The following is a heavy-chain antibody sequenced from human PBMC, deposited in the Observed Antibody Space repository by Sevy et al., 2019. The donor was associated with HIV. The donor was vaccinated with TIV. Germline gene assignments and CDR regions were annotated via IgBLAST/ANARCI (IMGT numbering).Heavy chain of an antibody. V-gene: IGHV4-4*02. D-gene: IGHD2-2*03. CDR1: GGSISSNNW. Sequence: SETLSLTCAFSGGSISSNNWWNWVRQTPGKGLEWIGEIYHSGSTNRNPSLKSRVTISVDKSKNQFSLKLSSVTAADTAVYYCARGVGGYCSSTSCHVDYWGQGTLVTVSS. J-gene: IGHJ4*02. CDR3: ARGVGGYCSSTSCHVDY. CDR2: IYHSGST.